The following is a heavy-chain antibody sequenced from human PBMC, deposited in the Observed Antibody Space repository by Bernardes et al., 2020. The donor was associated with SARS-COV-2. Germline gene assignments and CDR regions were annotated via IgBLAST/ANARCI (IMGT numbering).Heavy chain of an antibody. CDR3: TTERWDSFFDS. Sequence: GGSLRLSCAASGFTFANVWMSWVRQAPGKGLEWVGRIKKNTENGATVYGAPVKGRFTISRDDSKNTLYLQMNSLKSDDTAVYYCTTERWDSFFDSWGQGTLVTVSS. CDR2: IKKNTENGAT. J-gene: IGHJ4*02. V-gene: IGHV3-15*01. D-gene: IGHD1-26*01. CDR1: GFTFANVW.